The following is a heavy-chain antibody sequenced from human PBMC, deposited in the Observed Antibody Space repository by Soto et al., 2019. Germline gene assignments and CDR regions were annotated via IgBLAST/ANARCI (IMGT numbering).Heavy chain of an antibody. CDR3: ARHYIAAAGNFDY. J-gene: IGHJ4*02. Sequence: SETLSLTCAVCGGSFSVYYWSWIRQPPGKGLEWFGEISRSGSTNYNPSLKSRVTISVDTSKNQFSLKLSSVTAADTAVYYCARHYIAAAGNFDYWGQGTLVTVSS. CDR1: GGSFSVYY. D-gene: IGHD6-13*01. CDR2: ISRSGST. V-gene: IGHV4-34*01.